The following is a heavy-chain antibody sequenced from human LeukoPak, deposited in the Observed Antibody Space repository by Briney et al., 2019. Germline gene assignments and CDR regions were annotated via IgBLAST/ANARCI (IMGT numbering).Heavy chain of an antibody. Sequence: ASVKASCKASGYSFTSYDINWVRQATGQGLEWMGWMNPNSGNTGYTQKFQGRVTITRNTSISTAYMELSSLRSEDTAVYYCARRRLERKAGSWFDPWGQGTLVTVSS. CDR2: MNPNSGNT. V-gene: IGHV1-8*03. D-gene: IGHD3-3*01. J-gene: IGHJ5*02. CDR1: GYSFTSYD. CDR3: ARRRLERKAGSWFDP.